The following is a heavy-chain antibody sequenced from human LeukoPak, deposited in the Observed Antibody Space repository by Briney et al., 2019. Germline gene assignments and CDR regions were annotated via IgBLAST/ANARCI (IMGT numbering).Heavy chain of an antibody. D-gene: IGHD1-26*01. V-gene: IGHV4-4*02. CDR1: GDSISSHYW. J-gene: IGHJ3*01. CDR3: ARGMKWNLLQFDL. CDR2: IYHTGST. Sequence: SGTLSLTCAVSGDSISSHYWWSWARQPPGKGLEWIGEIYHTGSTNYSPSLKSRVTFSVDQSKNQFSLKLSSVTAADTAVYYCARGMKWNLLQFDLWGQGTMVTVSS.